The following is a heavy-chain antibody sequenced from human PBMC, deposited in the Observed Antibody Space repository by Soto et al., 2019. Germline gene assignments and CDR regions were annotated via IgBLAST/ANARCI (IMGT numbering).Heavy chain of an antibody. CDR2: ISSSSSDI. D-gene: IGHD1-26*01. Sequence: EVQLVESGGGLVKPGGSLRLSCAASGFTFSSYSMNWVRQAPGKGLEWVSSISSSSSDIYYADSVKGRFTISRDNAKNSLYLQMNSLRAEDTAVYYCAREGGSYFPYYYGMDVWGQGTTVTVSS. J-gene: IGHJ6*02. V-gene: IGHV3-21*01. CDR3: AREGGSYFPYYYGMDV. CDR1: GFTFSSYS.